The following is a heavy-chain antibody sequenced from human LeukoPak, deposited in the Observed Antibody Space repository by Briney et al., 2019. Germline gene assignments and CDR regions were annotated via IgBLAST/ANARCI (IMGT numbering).Heavy chain of an antibody. Sequence: SETLSLTCAVYGGSFSGYYWCWIRQPPGKGLEWIGEINHSGSTNYNPSLKSRVTISVDTSKNQFSLKLSSVTAADTAVYYCARGVITRKYYYDSSGYYGYYFDYWGQGTLVTVSS. CDR2: INHSGST. V-gene: IGHV4-34*01. J-gene: IGHJ4*02. CDR3: ARGVITRKYYYDSSGYYGYYFDY. D-gene: IGHD3-22*01. CDR1: GGSFSGYY.